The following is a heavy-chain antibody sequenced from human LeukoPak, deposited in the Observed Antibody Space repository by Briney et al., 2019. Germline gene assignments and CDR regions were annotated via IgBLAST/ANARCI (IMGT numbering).Heavy chain of an antibody. D-gene: IGHD6-13*01. J-gene: IGHJ1*01. CDR1: GYTFTSYG. CDR3: ARDIGSSSWYPEYFQH. CDR2: ISAYNGNT. V-gene: IGHV1-18*01. Sequence: ASVKVSCKASGYTFTSYGISWVRQAPGQGLEWMGWISAYNGNTNYAQKLQGRVTMTTDTSTSTAYMELMSLRSDDTAVYYCARDIGSSSWYPEYFQHWGQGTLVTVSS.